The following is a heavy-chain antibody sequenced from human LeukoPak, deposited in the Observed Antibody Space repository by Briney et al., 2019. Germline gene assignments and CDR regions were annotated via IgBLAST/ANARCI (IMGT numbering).Heavy chain of an antibody. CDR1: GGSISSYY. D-gene: IGHD5-12*01. CDR3: ARSPGDGYNYRSLYYFDY. Sequence: SETLSLTCTVSGGSISSYYWSWIRQPPGKGLEWIGYIYYSGSTNYNPSLKSRVTISVDTSKNQFSLKLSSVTAADTAVYYCARSPGDGYNYRSLYYFDYWGQGTLVTVSS. V-gene: IGHV4-59*01. J-gene: IGHJ4*02. CDR2: IYYSGST.